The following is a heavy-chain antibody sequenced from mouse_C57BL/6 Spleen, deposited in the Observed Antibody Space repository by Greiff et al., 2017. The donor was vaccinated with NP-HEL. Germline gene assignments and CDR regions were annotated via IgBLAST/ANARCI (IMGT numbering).Heavy chain of an antibody. CDR1: GYAFSSSW. V-gene: IGHV1-82*01. CDR3: AREGRSTMVTYFDY. CDR2: IYPGDGDT. J-gene: IGHJ2*01. D-gene: IGHD2-2*01. Sequence: VQLQQSGPELVKPGASVKISCKASGYAFSSSWMNWVKQRPGKGLEWIGRIYPGDGDTNYNGKFKGKATLTADKSSSTAYMQLSSLTSEDSAVYFCAREGRSTMVTYFDYWGQGTTLTVSS.